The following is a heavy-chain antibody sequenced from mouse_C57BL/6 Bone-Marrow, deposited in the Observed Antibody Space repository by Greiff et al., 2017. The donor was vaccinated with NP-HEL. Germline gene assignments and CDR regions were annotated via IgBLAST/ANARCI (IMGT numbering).Heavy chain of an antibody. CDR2: IYPRSGNT. CDR1: GYTFTSYG. V-gene: IGHV1-81*01. Sequence: QVQLQQSGAELARPGASVKLSCKASGYTFTSYGISWVKQRTGQGLEWIGEIYPRSGNTYYNEKFKGKATLTADKSSSTAYMELRSLTSEDSAVYFCAPITTVVARYFDVWGTGTTVTVSS. CDR3: APITTVVARYFDV. J-gene: IGHJ1*03. D-gene: IGHD1-1*01.